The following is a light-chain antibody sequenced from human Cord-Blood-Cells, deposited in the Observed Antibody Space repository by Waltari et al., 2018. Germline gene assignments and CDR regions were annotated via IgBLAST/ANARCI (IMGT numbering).Light chain of an antibody. CDR1: SSDVGGYNY. CDR3: RSYTSSSTLEVV. V-gene: IGLV2-14*01. Sequence: QSALTQRASVSGSPGQSITISCTGTSSDVGGYNYVSWYQQHPGKAPKLMIYEVSNRPSGVSNRCSGSTSGNTASLTISGLQAEDEADYYCRSYTSSSTLEVVFGGGTKLTVL. CDR2: EVS. J-gene: IGLJ2*01.